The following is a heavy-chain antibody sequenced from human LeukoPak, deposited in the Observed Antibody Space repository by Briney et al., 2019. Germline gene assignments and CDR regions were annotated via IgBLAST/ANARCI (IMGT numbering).Heavy chain of an antibody. CDR1: GGSISSYY. CDR3: ARDRVDSSGYYYYYGMDV. Sequence: PSETLSLTCTVSGGSISSYYWSWIRQPAGKGLEWIGRIYTSGSTNYNPSLKSRVTMSADTSKNQLSLKLRSVTAADTAVYYCARDRVDSSGYYYYYGMDVWGQGTTVTVSS. D-gene: IGHD3-22*01. CDR2: IYTSGST. J-gene: IGHJ6*02. V-gene: IGHV4-4*07.